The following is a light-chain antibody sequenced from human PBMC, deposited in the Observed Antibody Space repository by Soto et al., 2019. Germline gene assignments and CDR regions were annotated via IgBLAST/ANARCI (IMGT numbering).Light chain of an antibody. CDR1: QSVSSGY. CDR3: LQYDDYPFT. V-gene: IGKV3-20*01. CDR2: GAS. J-gene: IGKJ4*01. Sequence: EIVLTQSPGTLSLSPGDRATLSCRASQSVSSGYLVWYQQKPGQAPRLLIYGASTRATGIPARFSGSGSGTDFTLTISSLQPEDFATYFCLQYDDYPFTFGGGTKVDIK.